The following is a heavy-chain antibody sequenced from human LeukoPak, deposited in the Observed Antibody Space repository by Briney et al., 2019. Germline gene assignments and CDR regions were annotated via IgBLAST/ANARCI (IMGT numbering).Heavy chain of an antibody. V-gene: IGHV5-51*01. J-gene: IGHJ4*02. CDR3: ARRSGSYFDY. CDR1: GSRFTNFW. D-gene: IGHD1-26*01. CDR2: IHPGDSDT. Sequence: PGEPLQISCKGSGSRFTNFWIGWVRKMPGKGLEWMGIIHPGDSDTRYSPSFQGQVTISADKSISTAYLQWNSLKASDTAMYYCARRSGSYFDYWGQGTLVTVSS.